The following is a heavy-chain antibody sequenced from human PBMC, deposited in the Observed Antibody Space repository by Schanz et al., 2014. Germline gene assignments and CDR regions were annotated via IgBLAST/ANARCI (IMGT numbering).Heavy chain of an antibody. CDR3: AKEGTVVSGSPRDY. V-gene: IGHV3-30*04. Sequence: QVELVESGGGVVQPGRSLRLSCAASGFTFSRHAMHWVRQAAGKGLEWVAAITYDGSNKYYAESVKGRFTLSRDNSKNTLYLQMNSLIVEDTAVYYCAKEGTVVSGSPRDYWGRGTLVTVSS. D-gene: IGHD3-10*01. CDR1: GFTFSRHA. CDR2: ITYDGSNK. J-gene: IGHJ4*02.